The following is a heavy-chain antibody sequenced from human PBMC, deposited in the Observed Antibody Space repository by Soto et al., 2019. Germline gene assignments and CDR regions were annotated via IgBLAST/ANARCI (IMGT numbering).Heavy chain of an antibody. CDR1: GFTFSSYA. Sequence: PGGSPRLSCAASGFTFSSYAMHWVRQAPGKGLEWVAVISYDGSNKYYADSVKGRFTISRDNSKNTLYLQMNSLRAEDTAVYYCARDAMIVVASGAFDIWGQGTMVTVSS. J-gene: IGHJ3*02. CDR2: ISYDGSNK. V-gene: IGHV3-30-3*01. D-gene: IGHD3-22*01. CDR3: ARDAMIVVASGAFDI.